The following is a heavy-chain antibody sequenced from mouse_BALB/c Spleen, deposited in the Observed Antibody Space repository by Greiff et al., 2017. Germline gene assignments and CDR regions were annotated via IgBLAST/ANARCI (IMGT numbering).Heavy chain of an antibody. Sequence: EVQLQESGGGLVKPGGSLKLSCAASGFAFSSYDMSWVRQTPEKRLEWVAYISSGGGSTYYPDTVKGRFTISRDNAKNTLYLQMSSLKSEDTAMYYCARRESYGPFAYWGQGTLVTVSA. CDR2: ISSGGGST. J-gene: IGHJ3*01. D-gene: IGHD1-1*02. CDR3: ARRESYGPFAY. V-gene: IGHV5-12-1*01. CDR1: GFAFSSYD.